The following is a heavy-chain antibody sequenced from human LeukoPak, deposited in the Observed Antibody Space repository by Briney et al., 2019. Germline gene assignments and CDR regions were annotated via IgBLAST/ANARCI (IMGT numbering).Heavy chain of an antibody. J-gene: IGHJ4*02. CDR1: GGTFSSYA. D-gene: IGHD3-3*01. Sequence: SVKVSCKASGGTFSSYAISWVRQAPGQGLEWMGGIIPIFGTANYAQKFQGRVTITADKSTSTAYMELSRLRSNDTAVYYCARGVRLRVVIGYYFDYWGQGTLVTVSS. V-gene: IGHV1-69*06. CDR3: ARGVRLRVVIGYYFDY. CDR2: IIPIFGTA.